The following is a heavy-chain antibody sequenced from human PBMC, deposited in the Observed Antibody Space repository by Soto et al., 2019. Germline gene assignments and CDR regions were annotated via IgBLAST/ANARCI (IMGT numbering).Heavy chain of an antibody. D-gene: IGHD3-22*01. V-gene: IGHV3-53*01. J-gene: IGHJ4*02. CDR1: GFTVSSNY. CDR2: IYRGGST. Sequence: PGGSLRLSCAASGFTVSSNYMSWVRQAPGKGLEWVSVIYRGGSTYYADSVKGRFTISRDNSKNTLYLQMNSLRAEDTAVYYCARGVDDYYDSSGYYFFDYWGQGTLVTVPS. CDR3: ARGVDDYYDSSGYYFFDY.